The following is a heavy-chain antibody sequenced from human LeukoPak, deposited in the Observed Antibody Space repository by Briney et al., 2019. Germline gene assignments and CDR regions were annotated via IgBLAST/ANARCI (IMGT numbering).Heavy chain of an antibody. CDR3: AKAPGYSSGPFDP. J-gene: IGHJ5*02. CDR1: GFTFAHYA. D-gene: IGHD6-19*01. V-gene: IGHV3-9*01. CDR2: ISYNSGSI. Sequence: GGSLRLSCAASGFTFAHYAMHWVRQAPGKGLEWVSGISYNSGSIGYADSVKGRFTISRDNAKNSLYLQMNSLRAEDTALYYCAKAPGYSSGPFDPWGQGTLVTVSS.